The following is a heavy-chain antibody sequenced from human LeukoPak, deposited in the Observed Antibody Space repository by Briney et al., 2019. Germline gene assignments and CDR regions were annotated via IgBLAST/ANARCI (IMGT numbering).Heavy chain of an antibody. CDR3: ARDGYNPVPFDF. V-gene: IGHV4-34*01. CDR2: INHSGST. J-gene: IGHJ3*01. Sequence: SETLSLTCAVYGGSFSGYYWSWIRQPPGKGLEWIGEINHSGSTNYNPSLKSRVTISVDTSKNTFSLRLKSVTAADTAVYYCARDGYNPVPFDFWGQGTVVTVSS. CDR1: GGSFSGYY. D-gene: IGHD5-24*01.